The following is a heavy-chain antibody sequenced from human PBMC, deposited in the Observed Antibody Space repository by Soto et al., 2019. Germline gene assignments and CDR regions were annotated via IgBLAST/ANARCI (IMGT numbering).Heavy chain of an antibody. Sequence: QVQLVQSGAEVKKPGSSVKVSCKASGGTFSRYAISWVRQAPGQALEWMGGIIPIFGTANYAQKFQGRVTITADESTSTAYMELSSLRSEDTAVYYCARSHLTGTTVKYYFDYWGQGTLVTVSS. CDR3: ARSHLTGTTVKYYFDY. CDR2: IIPIFGTA. V-gene: IGHV1-69*01. D-gene: IGHD1-7*01. J-gene: IGHJ4*02. CDR1: GGTFSRYA.